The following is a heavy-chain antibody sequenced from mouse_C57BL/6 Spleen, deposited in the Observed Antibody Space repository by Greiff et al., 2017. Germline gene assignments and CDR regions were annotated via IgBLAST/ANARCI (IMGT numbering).Heavy chain of an antibody. CDR2: SYPGDGDT. Sequence: QVQLQQSGPELVKPGASVKISCKASGYAFSSSWMNWVKQRPGKGLESIGRSYPGDGDTNYNGKFKGTATLTADKSSSTASMPLCRLTSDDSAVYFCARYPLCGSSSFAYWGQGTLVTVSA. D-gene: IGHD1-1*01. CDR3: ARYPLCGSSSFAY. CDR1: GYAFSSSW. V-gene: IGHV1-82*01. J-gene: IGHJ3*01.